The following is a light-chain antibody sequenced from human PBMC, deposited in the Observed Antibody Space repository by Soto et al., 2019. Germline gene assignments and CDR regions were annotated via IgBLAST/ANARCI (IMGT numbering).Light chain of an antibody. CDR2: WAS. CDR1: QSVLLTSNNKNY. Sequence: DIVMTQSPDSLAVSLGERATINCKSSQSVLLTSNNKNYLAWYQQKPGQPPKVLISWASTRESGVPDRFSGXXXGTXXXXXIXXLXXXDVAVYYCQQYYTTLTFGGGTKVEIK. V-gene: IGKV4-1*01. CDR3: QQYYTTLT. J-gene: IGKJ4*01.